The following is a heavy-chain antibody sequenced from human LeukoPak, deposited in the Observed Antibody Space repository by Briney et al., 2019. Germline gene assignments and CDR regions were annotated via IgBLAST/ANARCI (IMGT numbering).Heavy chain of an antibody. CDR1: GFTFSNAW. D-gene: IGHD3-10*01. V-gene: IGHV3-15*01. J-gene: IGHJ4*02. CDR3: TTPRFVNYYYGSGSYRDY. Sequence: GGSLRLSCAASGFTFSNAWMSWVRQAPGKGLEWVGRIKSKTDGGTTDYAAPVKGRFTISGDDSKNTLYLQMNSLKTEDTAVYYCTTPRFVNYYYGSGSYRDYWGQGTLVTVSS. CDR2: IKSKTDGGTT.